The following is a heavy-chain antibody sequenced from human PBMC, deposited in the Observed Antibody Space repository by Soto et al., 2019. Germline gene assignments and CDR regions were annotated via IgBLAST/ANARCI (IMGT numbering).Heavy chain of an antibody. Sequence: GGSLRLSCAASGFTFSSYAMSWVRQAPGKGLEWVSAISGSGGSTYYADSVKGRFTISRDNSKNTLYLQMNSLRAEDTAVYYCERDRRRYYFDYWGQGTLVTVSS. CDR1: GFTFSSYA. CDR3: ERDRRRYYFDY. CDR2: ISGSGGST. J-gene: IGHJ4*02. V-gene: IGHV3-23*01.